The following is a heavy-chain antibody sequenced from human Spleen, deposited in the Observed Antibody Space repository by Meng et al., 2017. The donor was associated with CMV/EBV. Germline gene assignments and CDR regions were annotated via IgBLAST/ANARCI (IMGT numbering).Heavy chain of an antibody. V-gene: IGHV3-30*04. CDR2: ISYDGNNK. D-gene: IGHD6-13*01. CDR3: AAAAGKTDSFDI. Sequence: GESLKISCAASGFTFSTFAMHWVRQAPGKGLEWVALISYDGNNKYYTDSVKGRFTISRDNSKNTLYLQMNSLRAEDTAVYYCAAAAGKTDSFDIWGQGTMVTVSS. J-gene: IGHJ3*02. CDR1: GFTFSTFA.